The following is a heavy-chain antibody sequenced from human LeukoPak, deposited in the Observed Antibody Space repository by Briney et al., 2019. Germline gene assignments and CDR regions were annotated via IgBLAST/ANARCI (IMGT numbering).Heavy chain of an antibody. Sequence: SVKVSCKASGGTFSYAAISWVRQAPGQGLEWMGGIIPLFGTTNYAQKFQGRVTITKNDSTTTAYMELSSLRSDDTAMYYCARAAYNDFWSEYNYFGPWGQGSLVTVSS. CDR2: IIPLFGTT. CDR1: GGTFSYAA. J-gene: IGHJ5*02. CDR3: ARAAYNDFWSEYNYFGP. D-gene: IGHD3-3*01. V-gene: IGHV1-69*05.